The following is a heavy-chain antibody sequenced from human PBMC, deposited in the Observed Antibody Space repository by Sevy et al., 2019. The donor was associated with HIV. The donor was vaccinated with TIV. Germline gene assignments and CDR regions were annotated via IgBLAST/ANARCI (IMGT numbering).Heavy chain of an antibody. CDR2: ITPVLGTT. J-gene: IGHJ4*02. CDR3: ARWSISIDY. Sequence: ASVKVSCKASGGTFSSYIVSWVRQAPGQGLEWMGGITPVLGTTTYAHKFQGRVTITADESTSTVYMEMSRLKSEDTAVYYCARWSISIDYWGQGTLVSVSS. CDR1: GGTFSSYI. V-gene: IGHV1-69*13.